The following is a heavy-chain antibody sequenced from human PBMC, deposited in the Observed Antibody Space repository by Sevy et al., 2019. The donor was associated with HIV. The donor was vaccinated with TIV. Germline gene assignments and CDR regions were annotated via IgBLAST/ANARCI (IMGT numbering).Heavy chain of an antibody. V-gene: IGHV3-30*03. J-gene: IGHJ3*01. Sequence: GGSLRLSCAVSGITFSNFAMHWVRQAPGRGLEWVAVISYDGSQNSYADSVRGRFTISRDNSKSTLYLHLNSLGGQDTAIYYCARMKEERAFDVSGQWTLVTVSS. CDR3: ARMKEERAFDV. CDR2: ISYDGSQN. D-gene: IGHD1-26*01. CDR1: GITFSNFA.